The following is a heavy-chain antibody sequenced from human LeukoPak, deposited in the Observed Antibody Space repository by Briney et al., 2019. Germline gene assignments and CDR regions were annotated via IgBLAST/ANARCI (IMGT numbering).Heavy chain of an antibody. CDR3: ARDLRSSGQTIGWDWFDP. CDR1: GHTFTSYG. D-gene: IGHD6-19*01. Sequence: ASVKVSCKASGHTFTSYGISWVRQAPGQGLEWMGWISAYNGNTNYAQKLQGRVTMTTDTSTSTAYMELRSLRSDDTAVYYCARDLRSSGQTIGWDWFDPWGQGTLVTVSS. CDR2: ISAYNGNT. J-gene: IGHJ5*02. V-gene: IGHV1-18*01.